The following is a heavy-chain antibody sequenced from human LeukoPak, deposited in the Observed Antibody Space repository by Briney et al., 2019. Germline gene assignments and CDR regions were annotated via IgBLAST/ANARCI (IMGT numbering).Heavy chain of an antibody. V-gene: IGHV3-30*03. D-gene: IGHD3-3*01. CDR1: GFTFSSYG. Sequence: GRSLRLSCAASGFTFSSYGMHWVRQAPGKGLEWVAVISYDGSNKYYADSVKGRFTISRDNSKNTLYLQMSTLRDEDTAIYYCATGSGHYYDRWGQGTLVTVSS. CDR2: ISYDGSNK. J-gene: IGHJ4*02. CDR3: ATGSGHYYDR.